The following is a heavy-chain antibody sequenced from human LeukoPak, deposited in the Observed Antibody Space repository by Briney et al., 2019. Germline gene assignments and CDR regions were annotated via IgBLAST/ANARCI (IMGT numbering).Heavy chain of an antibody. J-gene: IGHJ4*02. Sequence: EASVKVSYKASQYTFTDYYVHWVRQAPGQGLEWMGWINLNSGGTNYARRCQGRVTMTSDTCISTAYMGLSRPTSDNTAVYYCARSMFSVGASPQPSCDYWGEEPVVTVPS. D-gene: IGHD1-26*01. CDR2: INLNSGGT. CDR3: ARSMFSVGASPQPSCDY. CDR1: QYTFTDYY. V-gene: IGHV1-2*02.